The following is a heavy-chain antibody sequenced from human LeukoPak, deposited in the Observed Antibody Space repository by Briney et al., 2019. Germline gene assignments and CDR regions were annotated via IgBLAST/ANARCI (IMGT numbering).Heavy chain of an antibody. CDR1: GDSVSSNSAA. D-gene: IGHD3-3*01. Sequence: SQTLSLTCAISGDSVSSNSAAWNWIRQSSSRGLEWLGRTYYRSKWYNDYAVSVKSRITINPDTSKNQFSLQLNSVTPEDTAVYYCARGGFWSGYSAGDYWGQGTLVTVSS. J-gene: IGHJ4*02. CDR3: ARGGFWSGYSAGDY. V-gene: IGHV6-1*01. CDR2: TYYRSKWYN.